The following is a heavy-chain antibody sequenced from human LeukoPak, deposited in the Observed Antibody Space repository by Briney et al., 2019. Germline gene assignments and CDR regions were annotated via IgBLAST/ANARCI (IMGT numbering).Heavy chain of an antibody. CDR1: GFTFSSYW. Sequence: GGSLRLSCAASGFTFSSYWMRWVRQAPGKGLEWVANIRQDGSVQNYVDSVKGRFTISRDNPKNSVYLQMSSLRAEDTAVYYWLLTTRSRGFDYWGQGTVVTVSS. D-gene: IGHD1/OR15-1a*01. CDR3: LLTTRSRGFDY. V-gene: IGHV3-7*01. J-gene: IGHJ4*02. CDR2: IRQDGSVQ.